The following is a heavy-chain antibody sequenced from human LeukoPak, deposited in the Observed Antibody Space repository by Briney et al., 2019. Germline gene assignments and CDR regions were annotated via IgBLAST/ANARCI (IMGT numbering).Heavy chain of an antibody. J-gene: IGHJ2*01. CDR2: ISSSSSTI. D-gene: IGHD1-26*01. CDR3: ARDPENVSGSHSHFDL. V-gene: IGHV3-48*01. CDR1: GFTFSSYS. Sequence: PGGSLRLSCAASGFTFSSYSMNWVRQAPGKGLEWVSYISSSSSTIYYADSVKGRFTISRDNAKNSLYLQMNSLRAEDTAVYYCARDPENVSGSHSHFDLWGRGTLVTVSS.